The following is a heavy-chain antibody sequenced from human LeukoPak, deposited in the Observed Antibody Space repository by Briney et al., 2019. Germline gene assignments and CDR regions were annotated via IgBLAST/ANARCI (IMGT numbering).Heavy chain of an antibody. V-gene: IGHV4-59*12. CDR1: GGSISSYY. D-gene: IGHD2-8*01. Sequence: SETLSLTCTVSGGSISSYYWSWIRQPPGKGLEWIGYIYYSGGTNYNPSLKSRVTISVDRSKNQFSLKLSSVTAADTAVYYCARDRGPYALYYYYGMDVWGQGTTVTVSS. J-gene: IGHJ6*02. CDR3: ARDRGPYALYYYYGMDV. CDR2: IYYSGGT.